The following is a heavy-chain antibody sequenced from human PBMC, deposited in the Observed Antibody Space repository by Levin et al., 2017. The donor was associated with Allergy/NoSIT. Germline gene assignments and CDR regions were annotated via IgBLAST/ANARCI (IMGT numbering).Heavy chain of an antibody. D-gene: IGHD3-22*01. V-gene: IGHV4-30-4*01. Sequence: SCTVSGGSISSGDYYWSWIRQPPGKGLEWIGYIYYSGSTYYNPSLKSRVTISVDTSKNQFSLKLSSVTAADTAVYYCARQNYYDSSGYLISYYFDYWGQGTLVTVSS. CDR3: ARQNYYDSSGYLISYYFDY. J-gene: IGHJ4*02. CDR2: IYYSGST. CDR1: GGSISSGDYY.